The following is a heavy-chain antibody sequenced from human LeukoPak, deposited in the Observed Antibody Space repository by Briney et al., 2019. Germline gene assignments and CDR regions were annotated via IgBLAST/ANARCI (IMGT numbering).Heavy chain of an antibody. CDR2: ISYDGKTK. CDR3: ARDLRVPAARYGMDV. Sequence: WGSLRLSCAASGFTFSSYSMHWVRQAPGKGLEWVAVISYDGKTKYYADSVKGRFTISRDISKNTLYLETNSLRTEDTAVYYCARDLRVPAARYGMDVWGQGATVSASS. D-gene: IGHD2-2*01. V-gene: IGHV3-30*04. CDR1: GFTFSSYS. J-gene: IGHJ6*02.